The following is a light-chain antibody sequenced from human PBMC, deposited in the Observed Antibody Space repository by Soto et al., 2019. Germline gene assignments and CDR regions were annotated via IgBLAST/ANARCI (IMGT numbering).Light chain of an antibody. CDR3: CSHAGGSFNYV. CDR2: EVT. J-gene: IGLJ1*01. CDR1: SSDVGSYNL. Sequence: QSALTQPASVSGSPGQSITISCTGTSSDVGSYNLVSWYQQHPDKAPKLIIYEVTKRPSGVSNRFSGSKSGNTASLTISGLQAEDEADYYCCSHAGGSFNYVFVSGTKVTVL. V-gene: IGLV2-23*02.